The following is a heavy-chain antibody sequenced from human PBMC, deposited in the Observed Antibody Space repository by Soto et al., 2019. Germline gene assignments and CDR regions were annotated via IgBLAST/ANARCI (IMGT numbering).Heavy chain of an antibody. CDR1: GASLNSGNYY. V-gene: IGHV4-31*03. CDR2: IYVTGAI. D-gene: IGHD2-21*01. Sequence: SETLSLTCIVSGASLNSGNYYWSWIRQVPGKGLEWIGHIYVTGAIDYNPSLRDRITISQDTSERQFSLNLRLVTAADTAVYYCARLRIATNNYKWFDPWGQGTLVTVSS. CDR3: ARLRIATNNYKWFDP. J-gene: IGHJ5*02.